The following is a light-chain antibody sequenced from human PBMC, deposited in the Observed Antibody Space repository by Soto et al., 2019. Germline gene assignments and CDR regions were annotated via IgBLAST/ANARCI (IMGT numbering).Light chain of an antibody. V-gene: IGKV3-20*01. Sequence: EIVLTQSPGTLSLSPGERATLSCRASQSVSSSYLAWYQQKPGQAPRLLIYGASSRATGIPDRFSGSGSGTDFLITISRLEPEDFAVYYCKQYGSSVTFGPGTKVDIK. CDR2: GAS. CDR3: KQYGSSVT. CDR1: QSVSSSY. J-gene: IGKJ3*01.